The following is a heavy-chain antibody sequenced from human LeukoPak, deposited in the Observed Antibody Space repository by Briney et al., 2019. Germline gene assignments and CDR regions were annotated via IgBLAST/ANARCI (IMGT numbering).Heavy chain of an antibody. CDR2: MNPNSGNT. CDR1: GYTFTSYA. V-gene: IGHV1-8*02. J-gene: IGHJ4*02. CDR3: ARGRDGSGSFDY. Sequence: ASVKVSCKASGYTFTSYAMNWVRQATGQGLEWMGWMNPNSGNTGYAQKFQGRVTMTRNTSISTAYMELSSLRSEDTAVYYCARGRDGSGSFDYWGQGTLVTVSS. D-gene: IGHD3-10*01.